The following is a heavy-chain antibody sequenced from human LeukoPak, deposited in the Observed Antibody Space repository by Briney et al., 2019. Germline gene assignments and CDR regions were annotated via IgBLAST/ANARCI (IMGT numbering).Heavy chain of an antibody. D-gene: IGHD6-19*01. CDR1: GFTASSSY. J-gene: IGHJ4*02. CDR2: VYSGGSI. Sequence: PGGSLRLSCAASGFTASSSYMSWVRQAPGKGLEWVSIVYSGGSIYYADSVKGRFTTSRHNSNNTLDLQMNSLRTEDTAMYYCARSYNSAWLDYWGQGTLVTVSS. CDR3: ARSYNSAWLDY. V-gene: IGHV3-53*04.